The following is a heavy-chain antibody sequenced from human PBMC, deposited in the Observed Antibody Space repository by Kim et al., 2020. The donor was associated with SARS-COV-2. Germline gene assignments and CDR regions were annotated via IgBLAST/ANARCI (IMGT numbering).Heavy chain of an antibody. CDR2: ISDTGGTT. CDR3: TRARDVCRPDSSSSH. V-gene: IGHV3-23*01. D-gene: IGHD6-6*01. Sequence: GGSLRLSCVASGFTFDNYALNWVRQAPGKGLEWVSAISDTGGTTDYADSVKGRFIISRDNSKSTLFLQMNSLSAEDTALYYCTRARDVCRPDSSSSHWGPGTLVTVSS. CDR1: GFTFDNYA. J-gene: IGHJ4*02.